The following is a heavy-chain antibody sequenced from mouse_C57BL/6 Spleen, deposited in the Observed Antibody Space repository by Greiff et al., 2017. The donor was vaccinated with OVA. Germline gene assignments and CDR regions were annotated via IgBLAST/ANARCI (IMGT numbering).Heavy chain of an antibody. D-gene: IGHD1-1*01. Sequence: QVQLQQPGAELVKPGASVKMSCKASGYTFTSYWITWVKQRPGQGLEWIGDIYPGSGSTNYNEKFKSKATLTVDTSSSTAYMQLSSLTSEDSAVYYGARRAYGSSTEYFDVWGTGTTVTVSS. CDR2: IYPGSGST. CDR1: GYTFTSYW. V-gene: IGHV1-55*01. J-gene: IGHJ1*03. CDR3: ARRAYGSSTEYFDV.